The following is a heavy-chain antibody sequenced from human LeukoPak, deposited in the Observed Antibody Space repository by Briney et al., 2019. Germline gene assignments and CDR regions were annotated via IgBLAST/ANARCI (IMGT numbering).Heavy chain of an antibody. CDR2: ISYDGSNK. CDR3: ASGRGVVTGDY. Sequence: GGSLRLSCAASGFTFSSYGMHWVRQAPGKGLEWVAVISYDGSNKYYADSVKGRFTISRDNSKNTLYLQMSSLRAEDTAVYYCASGRGVVTGDYWGQGTLVTVSS. CDR1: GFTFSSYG. V-gene: IGHV3-30*03. J-gene: IGHJ4*02. D-gene: IGHD4-23*01.